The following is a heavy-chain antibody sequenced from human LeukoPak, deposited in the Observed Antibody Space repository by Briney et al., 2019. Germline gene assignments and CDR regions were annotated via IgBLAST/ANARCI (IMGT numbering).Heavy chain of an antibody. CDR2: ISGSGGST. CDR1: GFTFSSYA. V-gene: IGHV3-23*01. CDR3: ARDPVEGLGDY. Sequence: PGGSLRLSCAASGFTFSSYAMSWVRQAPGKGLEWVSAISGSGGSTYYADSVEGRFTISRDNAKNSLYLQMNSLRAEDTAVYYCARDPVEGLGDYWGQGTLVTVSS. J-gene: IGHJ4*02.